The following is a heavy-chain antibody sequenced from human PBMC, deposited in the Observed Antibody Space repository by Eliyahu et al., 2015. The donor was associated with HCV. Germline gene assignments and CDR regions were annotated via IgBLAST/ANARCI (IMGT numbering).Heavy chain of an antibody. D-gene: IGHD2-15*01. CDR1: GFSLXTRGVG. Sequence: QMTLKESGRTLVKPTQTLTLTCSFSGFSLXTRGVGVGWIRQPPGKALEWLALIYWDDDKRYSPSLKSRLTITKDTSKNQVVLTMINMDPADTATYHCVHSSRGVHCSGGSCYWFSYWGQGTLVTVSS. V-gene: IGHV2-5*02. J-gene: IGHJ4*02. CDR3: VHSSRGVHCSGGSCYWFSY. CDR2: IYWDDDK.